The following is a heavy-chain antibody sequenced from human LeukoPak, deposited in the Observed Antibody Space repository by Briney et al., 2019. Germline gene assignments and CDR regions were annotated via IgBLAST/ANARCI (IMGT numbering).Heavy chain of an antibody. J-gene: IGHJ4*02. V-gene: IGHV3-30-3*01. CDR3: AKGHNLRGGYFDY. D-gene: IGHD2-15*01. CDR1: GFTFSSYS. CDR2: TSYDGSNK. Sequence: SGGSLRLSCAASGFTFSSYSMHWVRQAPGKGLEWVALTSYDGSNKYYADSAKGRFTISRDNSKNTLYLQMNSLRAEDTAVYYCAKGHNLRGGYFDYWGQGTLVTVSS.